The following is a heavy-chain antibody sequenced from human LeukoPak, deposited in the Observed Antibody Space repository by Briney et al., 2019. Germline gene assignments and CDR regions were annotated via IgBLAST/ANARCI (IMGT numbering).Heavy chain of an antibody. J-gene: IGHJ4*02. CDR2: IWYDGSNK. CDR1: GFTFSSYG. Sequence: PGRSLRLSCAASGFTFSSYGMHWVRQAPGKGLEWVAVIWYDGSNKYYADSVKGRFTISRDNSKNTLYLQMNSLRAGDTAVYYCAREGIYGSGSSAFDYWGQGTLVTVSS. V-gene: IGHV3-33*01. CDR3: AREGIYGSGSSAFDY. D-gene: IGHD3-10*01.